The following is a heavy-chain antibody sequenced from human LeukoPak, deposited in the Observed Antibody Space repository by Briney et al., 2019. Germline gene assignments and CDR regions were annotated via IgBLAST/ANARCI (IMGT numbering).Heavy chain of an antibody. V-gene: IGHV3-53*01. CDR1: GFTFSSYG. Sequence: GGSLRLSCAASGFTFSSYGMSWVRQAPGKGLEWVSVIYSGGSTYYGDSVKGRFTISRDNSKNTLYLQMNSLRAEDTAVYYCARGIAVAGRFDYWGQGTLVTVSS. D-gene: IGHD6-19*01. CDR3: ARGIAVAGRFDY. CDR2: IYSGGST. J-gene: IGHJ4*02.